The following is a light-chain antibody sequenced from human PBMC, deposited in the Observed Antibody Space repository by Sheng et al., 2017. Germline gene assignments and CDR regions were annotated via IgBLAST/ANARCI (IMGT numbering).Light chain of an antibody. CDR3: QQVFTTPYT. CDR1: QNINTY. Sequence: DIQMTQSPSSLSASVGDRVTITCRASQNINTYLNWYQQKPGKAPKLLIYFASSLQSGVPSRFRGSRSETDFTLTITSLQPDDFATYSCQQVFTTPYTFGQGTKLEIK. CDR2: FAS. J-gene: IGKJ2*01. V-gene: IGKV1-39*01.